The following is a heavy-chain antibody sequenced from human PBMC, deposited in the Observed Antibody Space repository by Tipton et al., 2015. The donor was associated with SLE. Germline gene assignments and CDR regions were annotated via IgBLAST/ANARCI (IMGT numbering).Heavy chain of an antibody. D-gene: IGHD3-16*01. CDR1: GFTFSSYA. V-gene: IGHV3-23*03. J-gene: IGHJ4*02. CDR2: IYSGGSST. Sequence: GSLRLSCAASGFTFSSYAMSWVRQAPGKGLEWVSVIYSGGSSTYYADSVKGRFTISRDNSKNTLYLQMNSLRAEDTAVYYCAKVGIYLGGGGIGYWGQGTLVTVSS. CDR3: AKVGIYLGGGGIGY.